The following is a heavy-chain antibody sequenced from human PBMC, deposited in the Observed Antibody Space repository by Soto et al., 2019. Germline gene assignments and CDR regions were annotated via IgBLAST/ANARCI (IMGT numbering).Heavy chain of an antibody. J-gene: IGHJ4*02. V-gene: IGHV3-9*01. CDR1: GFTFDDYA. D-gene: IGHD4-17*01. Sequence: EMQLVESGGGLVQPGRSLRLSCAASGFTFDDYAMHWVRQVPGMGLEWVSGISWNSGDIGYADSVKGRFTISRDNAKNSLYLQMNSLRVEDTAFYYCAKEEYGDSRDFDDWGQGTLVTVSS. CDR3: AKEEYGDSRDFDD. CDR2: ISWNSGDI.